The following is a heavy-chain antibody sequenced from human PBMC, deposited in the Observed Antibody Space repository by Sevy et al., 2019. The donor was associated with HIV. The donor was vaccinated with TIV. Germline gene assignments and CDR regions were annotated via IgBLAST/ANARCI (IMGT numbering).Heavy chain of an antibody. CDR3: AKDRGGYSYGKIRYYFDY. Sequence: GGSLRLSCAASGFTFSSYGMHWVRQAPGKGLEWVAGISNDGSNKYYADSVKGRFTISRDNSKNTLYLQMNSLRAEDTAVYYCAKDRGGYSYGKIRYYFDYWGQGTLVTVSS. V-gene: IGHV3-30*18. CDR1: GFTFSSYG. D-gene: IGHD5-18*01. CDR2: ISNDGSNK. J-gene: IGHJ4*02.